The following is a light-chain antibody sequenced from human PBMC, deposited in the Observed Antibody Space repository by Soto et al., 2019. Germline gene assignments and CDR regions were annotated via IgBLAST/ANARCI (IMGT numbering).Light chain of an antibody. Sequence: EIVLTQSPATLSLSPGERASLSCRASQSVGSSLAWYQHKPGQAPRLLIYDVSNRATGIPARFSGSGSGTDFTLTISSLEPDDFATYYCQHYNSYSEAFGQGTKVDI. CDR1: QSVGSS. CDR3: QHYNSYSEA. CDR2: DVS. V-gene: IGKV3-11*01. J-gene: IGKJ1*01.